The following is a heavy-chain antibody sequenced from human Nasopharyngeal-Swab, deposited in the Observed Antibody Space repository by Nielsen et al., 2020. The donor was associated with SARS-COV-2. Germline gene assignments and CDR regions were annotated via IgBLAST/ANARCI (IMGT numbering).Heavy chain of an antibody. V-gene: IGHV1-69*13. CDR2: IIPLFDTA. CDR3: ARDGKGPYSSSPILDY. J-gene: IGHJ4*02. CDR1: GGTFSSFA. Sequence: SVKVSCKASGGTFSSFAINWVRQAPGQGLEWMGGIIPLFDTAYYAQRFQGRVTITADESTSTAYMGLSSLRSEDTAVYYCARDGKGPYSSSPILDYWGQGTLVTVSS. D-gene: IGHD6-6*01.